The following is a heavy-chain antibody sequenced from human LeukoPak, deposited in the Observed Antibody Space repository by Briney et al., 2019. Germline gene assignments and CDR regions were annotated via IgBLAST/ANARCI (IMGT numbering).Heavy chain of an antibody. D-gene: IGHD5-18*01. CDR3: ARAGYSYADY. CDR1: GFTLSSYW. J-gene: IGHJ4*02. V-gene: IGHV3-7*01. Sequence: GGSLRLSCAVSGFTLSSYWMRWVRQAPGKGLEWVANIKQDGSEKHYVDSVKGRFTISRDNVKKSLYLQMNSLRAEDTAVYYCARAGYSYADYWGQGTLVTVSS. CDR2: IKQDGSEK.